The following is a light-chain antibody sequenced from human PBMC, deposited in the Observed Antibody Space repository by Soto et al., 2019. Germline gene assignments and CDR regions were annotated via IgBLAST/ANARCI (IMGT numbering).Light chain of an antibody. J-gene: IGKJ4*01. CDR3: QQYGSSPLT. Sequence: EIVLTQSPGTLSLSPGERATLSCRASQIVSSSYLAWYQQKPGQAPRLLINGASSRATGIPDRFSGSGSGTDFTLTISRLEPEDFAVYYCQQYGSSPLTFGGGTKVESK. CDR1: QIVSSSY. CDR2: GAS. V-gene: IGKV3-20*01.